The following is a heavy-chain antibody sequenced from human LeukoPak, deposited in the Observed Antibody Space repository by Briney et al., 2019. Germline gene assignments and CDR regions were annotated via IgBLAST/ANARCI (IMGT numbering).Heavy chain of an antibody. CDR1: GFTFSSYA. Sequence: GRSLRLSCAASGFTFSSYAMHWVRQAPGKGLEWVAVISYDGSNKYYADSVKGRFTISRDNSKNTLYFQMNSLIYEDTAVYYCAKTGFQWGEYFYYMDVWGKGTTVTVSS. V-gene: IGHV3-30-3*02. CDR3: AKTGFQWGEYFYYMDV. D-gene: IGHD1-14*01. J-gene: IGHJ6*03. CDR2: ISYDGSNK.